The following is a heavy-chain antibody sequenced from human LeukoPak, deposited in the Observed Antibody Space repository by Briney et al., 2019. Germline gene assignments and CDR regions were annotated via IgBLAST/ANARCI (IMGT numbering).Heavy chain of an antibody. CDR2: IKQDGSKK. Sequence: GGSLRLSCAASGFTFSSYWMSWVRQAPGKGLEWVANIKQDGSKKYYVDSVKGRFTISRGNAKNSLYLQMNSLRAEDTAVYYCARDMVRGVIRFDYWGQGTLVTVSS. CDR1: GFTFSSYW. D-gene: IGHD3-10*01. CDR3: ARDMVRGVIRFDY. J-gene: IGHJ4*02. V-gene: IGHV3-7*01.